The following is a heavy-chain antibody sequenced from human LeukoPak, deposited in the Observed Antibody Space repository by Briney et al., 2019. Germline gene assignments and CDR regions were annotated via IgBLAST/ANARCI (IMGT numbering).Heavy chain of an antibody. V-gene: IGHV4-31*03. D-gene: IGHD6-6*01. CDR2: IYYSGST. Sequence: SETLSLTCTVSGGAIRGDNYYWSWLRQRPGRGLEYIGYIYYSGSTYYNPSLKSRVAISVDTSKNQFSLKLSSVTAADTAVYYCARGLLAARPGTRYNWFDPWGQGTLVTVSS. CDR1: GGAIRGDNYY. J-gene: IGHJ5*02. CDR3: ARGLLAARPGTRYNWFDP.